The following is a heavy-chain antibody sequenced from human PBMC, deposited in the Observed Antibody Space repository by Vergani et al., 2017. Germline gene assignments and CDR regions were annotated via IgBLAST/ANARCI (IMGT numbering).Heavy chain of an antibody. CDR2: IEPENGKT. Sequence: EVQLVQSGAEVRKPGATVKISCKVSGYTFGDYYMHWVHQAPGKGLEWMGLIEPENGKTTYAERFQGRVTFTADTSTDTAYLELNNLRSEDTAIYYCASLGLAAAAVFFDYWGQGSLVTVSS. CDR1: GYTFGDYY. D-gene: IGHD6-13*01. CDR3: ASLGLAAAAVFFDY. V-gene: IGHV1-69-2*01. J-gene: IGHJ4*02.